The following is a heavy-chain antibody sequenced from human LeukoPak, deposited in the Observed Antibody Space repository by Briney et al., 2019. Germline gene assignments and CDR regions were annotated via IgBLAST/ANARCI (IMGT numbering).Heavy chain of an antibody. CDR3: AKDHEGAYDY. V-gene: IGHV3-30*18. Sequence: GGSLRLSCAASGFTFSSYGMHWVRQAPGKGLEWVAVISYDGSNKYYADSVKGRFTISRDNSKNTLYLQMNSLRAEDTAVYYWAKDHEGAYDYWGQGTLVTVSS. D-gene: IGHD1-26*01. CDR2: ISYDGSNK. CDR1: GFTFSSYG. J-gene: IGHJ4*02.